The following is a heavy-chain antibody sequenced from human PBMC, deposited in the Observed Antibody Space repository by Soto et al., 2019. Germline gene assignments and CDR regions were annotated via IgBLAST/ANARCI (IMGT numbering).Heavy chain of an antibody. J-gene: IGHJ6*02. V-gene: IGHV5-10-1*01. CDR2: IDPSDSYT. CDR3: ARPFPAAAENYHYRNFMDV. CDR1: GYSFTSYW. Sequence: PGESLKISCKGSGYSFTSYWISWVRQMPGKGLEWMGRIDPSDSYTNYSPSFQGHVTISADKSISTAYLQWSSLKASDTAMYYCARPFPAAAENYHYRNFMDVCGLGTKESVSS. D-gene: IGHD6-13*01.